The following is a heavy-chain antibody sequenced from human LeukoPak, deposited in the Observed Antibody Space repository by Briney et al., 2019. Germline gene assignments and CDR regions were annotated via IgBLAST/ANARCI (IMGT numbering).Heavy chain of an antibody. CDR2: IRYDGSNK. Sequence: PGGSLRLSYAASGFTFSSYGMHWVRQAPGKGLEWVAFIRYDGSNKYYADSVKGRFTISRDNSKNTLYLQMNSLRAEDTAVYYCASNRGSSGWYLGYFDYWGQGTLVTVSS. D-gene: IGHD6-19*01. J-gene: IGHJ4*02. V-gene: IGHV3-30*02. CDR3: ASNRGSSGWYLGYFDY. CDR1: GFTFSSYG.